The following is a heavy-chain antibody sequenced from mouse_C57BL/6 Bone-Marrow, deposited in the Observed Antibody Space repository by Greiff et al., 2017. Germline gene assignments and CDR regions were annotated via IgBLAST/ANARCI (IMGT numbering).Heavy chain of an antibody. D-gene: IGHD1-1*01. CDR1: GYTFTNYW. V-gene: IGHV1-63*01. CDR3: ARSGSSYSYAMDY. Sequence: VQLQQSGAELVRPGTSVKMSCKASGYTFTNYWIGWAKQRPGHGLEWIGDIYPGGGYTNYNEKFKGKATLTADKSSSTAYMQVSSLTSEDSAIYYCARSGSSYSYAMDYWGQGTSVTVSS. J-gene: IGHJ4*01. CDR2: IYPGGGYT.